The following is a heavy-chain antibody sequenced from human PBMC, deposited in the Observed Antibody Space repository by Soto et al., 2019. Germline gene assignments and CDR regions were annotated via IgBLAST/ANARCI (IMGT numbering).Heavy chain of an antibody. CDR1: GGSISSGGFS. Sequence: SETLSLTCAVSGGSISSGGFSWSWIRQPPGKGLEWIGYIYHSGSTYYNPSLESRVSISVDRSKDQFSLKLSSVTAADTAVYYCARGSTDYYYDTTGYFGSGYYYYGMDVWGQGTTVTVS. V-gene: IGHV4-30-2*01. D-gene: IGHD3-22*01. CDR3: ARGSTDYYYDTTGYFGSGYYYYGMDV. CDR2: IYHSGST. J-gene: IGHJ6*02.